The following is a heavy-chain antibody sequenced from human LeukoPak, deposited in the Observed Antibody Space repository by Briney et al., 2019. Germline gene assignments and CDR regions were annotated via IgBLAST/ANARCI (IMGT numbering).Heavy chain of an antibody. J-gene: IGHJ4*02. CDR2: INAGNGNT. CDR3: ARPLCSGGSCYFDY. CDR1: GYTFTSYA. V-gene: IGHV1-3*01. D-gene: IGHD2-15*01. Sequence: ASVKVSCKASGYTFTSYAMHWVRQAPGQRLEWMGGINAGNGNTKYSQKFQGRVTNTRDTSASTAYMELSSLRSEDTAVYYCARPLCSGGSCYFDYWGQGTLVTVSS.